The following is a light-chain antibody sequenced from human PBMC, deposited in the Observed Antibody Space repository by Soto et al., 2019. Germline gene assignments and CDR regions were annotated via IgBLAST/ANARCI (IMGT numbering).Light chain of an antibody. CDR2: DAY. Sequence: TLSLSPGERATLSCRASQSVRGYLAWYQQKLGQAPRLLIYDAYNRATGVPARFSGSGSGADFTLTISSLEPEDFAVYYCQHRSAWPLTFGGGTKVDIK. CDR3: QHRSAWPLT. V-gene: IGKV3-11*01. CDR1: QSVRGY. J-gene: IGKJ4*01.